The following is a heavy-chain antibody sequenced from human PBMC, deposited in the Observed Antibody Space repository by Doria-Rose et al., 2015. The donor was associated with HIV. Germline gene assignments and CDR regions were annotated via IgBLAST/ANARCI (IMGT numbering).Heavy chain of an antibody. CDR2: ISSTSAYI. CDR3: ATGVTLDY. Sequence: VQLQESGGGLVRPGGSLRLSCATSGFTFSSHRINWVRQAPGKGLEWVSSISSTSAYINYADSVRGRFTISRDNARNSLYLQMDSRRAEDTAIYYCATGVTLDYWGQGTLVTVSS. D-gene: IGHD3-10*01. V-gene: IGHV3-21*01. J-gene: IGHJ4*02. CDR1: GFTFSSHR.